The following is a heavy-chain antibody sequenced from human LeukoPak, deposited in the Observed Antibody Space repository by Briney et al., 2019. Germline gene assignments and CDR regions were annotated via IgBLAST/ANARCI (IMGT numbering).Heavy chain of an antibody. J-gene: IGHJ4*02. D-gene: IGHD6-13*01. CDR1: GGSISSYY. Sequence: ASETLSLTCTVSGGSISSYYWSWIRQPPGKGLEWIGYIYYSGSTNYNPSLKSRVTISVDTSKNQFSLKLSSVTAADTAVYYCARGRSSSWHPFDYWGQGTLVTVSS. CDR2: IYYSGST. V-gene: IGHV4-59*12. CDR3: ARGRSSSWHPFDY.